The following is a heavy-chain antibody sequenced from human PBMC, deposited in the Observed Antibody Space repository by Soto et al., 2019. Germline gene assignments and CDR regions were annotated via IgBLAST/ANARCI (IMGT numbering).Heavy chain of an antibody. D-gene: IGHD6-13*01. CDR2: IYPNDSDT. CDR1: GNDFITYW. Sequence: GESLKISCKGSGNDFITYWIGWVRQKPGKGLEWMGMIYPNDSDTRYSPSFRGQVTISADNSISTAYLQWSSLRASDTAIYYCARQLGQYSSSWYAFDIWGQGTMVTVSS. V-gene: IGHV5-51*01. CDR3: ARQLGQYSSSWYAFDI. J-gene: IGHJ3*02.